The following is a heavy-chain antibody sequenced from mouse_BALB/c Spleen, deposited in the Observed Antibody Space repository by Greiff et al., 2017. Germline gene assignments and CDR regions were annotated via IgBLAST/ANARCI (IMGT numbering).Heavy chain of an antibody. J-gene: IGHJ4*01. CDR3: AREGNYSHYYAMDY. CDR1: GDSITSGY. V-gene: IGHV3-8*02. D-gene: IGHD2-1*01. CDR2: ISYSGST. Sequence: EVQLQQSGPSLVKPSQTLSLSCSVTGDSITSGYWNWIRKFPGNKLEYMGYISYSGSTYYNPSLKSRISITRDTSKNQYYLQLNSVTTEDTATYYCAREGNYSHYYAMDYWGQGTSVTVSS.